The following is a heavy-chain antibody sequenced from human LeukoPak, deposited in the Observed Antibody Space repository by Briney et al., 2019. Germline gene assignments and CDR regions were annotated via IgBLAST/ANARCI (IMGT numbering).Heavy chain of an antibody. D-gene: IGHD2-15*01. J-gene: IGHJ4*02. CDR3: AREYCSGGSCYADY. Sequence: GGSLRLSCAASGFTFSSYAMHWVRQAPGKGLEWVAVISYDGSNKYYADSVKGRFTISRDNSKNTLYLQMNSLRAEDTAVYYCAREYCSGGSCYADYWGQGTLVTVSS. V-gene: IGHV3-30-3*01. CDR2: ISYDGSNK. CDR1: GFTFSSYA.